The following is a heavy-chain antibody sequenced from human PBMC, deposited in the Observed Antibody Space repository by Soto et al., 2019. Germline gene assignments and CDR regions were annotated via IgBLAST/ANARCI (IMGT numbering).Heavy chain of an antibody. J-gene: IGHJ4*02. CDR2: ISGSGGST. D-gene: IGHD1-7*01. CDR1: GFTFSSYA. Sequence: GGSLRLSCAASGFTFSSYAMSWVRQAPGKGLEWVSAISGSGGSTYYADSVKGRFTISRDNSKNTLYLQMNSLRAEDTAVYYCARVEFYNWNYWSYFDYWGQGTLVTVSS. V-gene: IGHV3-23*01. CDR3: ARVEFYNWNYWSYFDY.